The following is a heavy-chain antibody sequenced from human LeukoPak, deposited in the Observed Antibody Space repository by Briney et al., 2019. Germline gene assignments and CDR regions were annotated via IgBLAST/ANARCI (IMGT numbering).Heavy chain of an antibody. D-gene: IGHD7-27*01. J-gene: IGHJ4*02. V-gene: IGHV4-59*01. CDR1: GGSFSSYY. Sequence: PSETLSLTCTVSGGSFSSYYWNWIRQPPGKGLEWIGYIYYSGTTNYNPSLKSRVTISVDTSKNQFSLKLNSVTAADTAVYYCAREKSGEFDYWGQGTLVTDSS. CDR2: IYYSGTT. CDR3: AREKSGEFDY.